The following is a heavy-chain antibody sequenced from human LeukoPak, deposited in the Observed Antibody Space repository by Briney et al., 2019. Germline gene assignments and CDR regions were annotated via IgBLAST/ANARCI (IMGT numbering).Heavy chain of an antibody. CDR3: ARDAVVQWFDP. Sequence: SETLSLTCTVSGGSISSYYWSWIRQPPGKGLEWIGYTYYSGSTNYNPSLKSRVTISVDTSKNQFSLKLSSVTAADTAVYYCARDAVVQWFDPWGQGTLVTVSS. D-gene: IGHD2-15*01. CDR1: GGSISSYY. V-gene: IGHV4-59*12. J-gene: IGHJ5*02. CDR2: TYYSGST.